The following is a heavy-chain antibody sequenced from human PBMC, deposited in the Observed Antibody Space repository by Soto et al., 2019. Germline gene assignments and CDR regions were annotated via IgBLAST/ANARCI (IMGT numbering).Heavy chain of an antibody. CDR3: ERAVTRFPYSSSWYAYYYYGMDV. D-gene: IGHD6-13*01. J-gene: IGHJ6*02. Sequence: SETLSLTCAVYGRSFSGYYWSWIRQPPGKGLEWIGEINHSGSTNYNPSLKSRVTISVDTSKNQFSLKLSSVTAADTAVYYCERAVTRFPYSSSWYAYYYYGMDVWGQGTTVTVSS. CDR1: GRSFSGYY. CDR2: INHSGST. V-gene: IGHV4-34*01.